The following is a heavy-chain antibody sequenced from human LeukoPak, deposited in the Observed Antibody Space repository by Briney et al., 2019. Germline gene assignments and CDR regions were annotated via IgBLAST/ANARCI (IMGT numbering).Heavy chain of an antibody. D-gene: IGHD3-16*01. J-gene: IGHJ4*02. CDR3: AKDTLFDY. CDR2: ISNNGGYT. CDR1: GFTFSSSA. V-gene: IGHV3-23*01. Sequence: GGSLRLSCAASGFTFSSSAMSWVRQAPGKGLEWVSAISNNGGYTYYADSVQGRFTISRDNSKSTLCLQMNSLRAEDTAVYYCAKDTLFDYWGQGTLVTVSS.